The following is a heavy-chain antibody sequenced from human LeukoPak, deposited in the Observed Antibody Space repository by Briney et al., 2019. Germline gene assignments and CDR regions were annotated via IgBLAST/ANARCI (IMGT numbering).Heavy chain of an antibody. V-gene: IGHV3-48*03. Sequence: GGSLRLSCAASGFTFSSYEMNWVRQAPGKGLEWVSYISSSGSTIYYADSVKGRFTISRDNAKNSLYLQMNSLRAEDTAVYYCARLPATNDCGDHFDYWGQGTLVTVSS. CDR1: GFTFSSYE. J-gene: IGHJ4*02. D-gene: IGHD4-17*01. CDR2: ISSSGSTI. CDR3: ARLPATNDCGDHFDY.